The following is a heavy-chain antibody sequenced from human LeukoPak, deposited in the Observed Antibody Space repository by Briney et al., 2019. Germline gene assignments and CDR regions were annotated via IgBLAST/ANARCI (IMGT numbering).Heavy chain of an antibody. D-gene: IGHD2/OR15-2a*01. J-gene: IGHJ4*02. CDR1: GFTFSSFA. V-gene: IGHV3-64D*09. CDR3: VKDLRSDFMGVLSRYLSY. CDR2: ISRNGGST. Sequence: GGSLRLSCSASGFTFSSFAMHWVRQAPGKGLEYVAAISRNGGSTYYADSVKGSFTISRDNSKSTLYLQMSSLRAEDTAVYLCVKDLRSDFMGVLSRYLSYWGQGTLVTVSS.